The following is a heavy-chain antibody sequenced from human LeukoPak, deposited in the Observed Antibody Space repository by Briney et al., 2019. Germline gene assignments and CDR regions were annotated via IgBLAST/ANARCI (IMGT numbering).Heavy chain of an antibody. CDR2: IYTSGST. CDR3: AIGPAVSTSCYYAY. D-gene: IGHD2-2*01. CDR1: GGSTSSGSYY. Sequence: SETLSLTCTVSGGSTSSGSYYWSWIRQPAGKGLEWIGRIYTSGSTNYNPSLKSRVTISVDTSKNQFSLKLSSVTAADTAVYYCAIGPAVSTSCYYAYWGQGTLVTVSS. V-gene: IGHV4-61*02. J-gene: IGHJ4*02.